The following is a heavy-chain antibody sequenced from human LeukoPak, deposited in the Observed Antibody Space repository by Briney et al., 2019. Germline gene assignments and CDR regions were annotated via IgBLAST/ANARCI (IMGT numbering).Heavy chain of an antibody. V-gene: IGHV1-2*06. D-gene: IGHD7-27*01. Sequence: ASVRVSCTASGYTFTDYYMHWVRQAPGQGLEWMGRINPNSGGTDYAQKFQGRVTMTRDTSISTAYMELRRLKSDDTALYYCARDFIPSGDHFWGQGTLVTVSS. CDR1: GYTFTDYY. CDR3: ARDFIPSGDHF. J-gene: IGHJ4*02. CDR2: INPNSGGT.